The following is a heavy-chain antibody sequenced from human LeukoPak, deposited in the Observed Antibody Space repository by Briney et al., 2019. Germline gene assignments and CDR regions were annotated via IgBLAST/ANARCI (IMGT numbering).Heavy chain of an antibody. CDR1: GYTFTSYY. J-gene: IGHJ4*02. V-gene: IGHV1-46*01. Sequence: ASVKVSCKASGYTFTSYYMHWMRQAPGQGLEWMGIINPSGGSTSYAQKFQGRVTMTRDTSTSTVYMELSSLRSEDTAVYYCARDPDCGGDCYFYFDYWGQGTLVTVSS. D-gene: IGHD2-21*02. CDR3: ARDPDCGGDCYFYFDY. CDR2: INPSGGST.